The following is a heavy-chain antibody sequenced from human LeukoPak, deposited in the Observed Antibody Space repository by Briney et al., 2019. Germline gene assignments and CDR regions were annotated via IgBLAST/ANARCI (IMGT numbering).Heavy chain of an antibody. Sequence: SETLTLSCTASGGTVRSSCIYWGWIRQPPGKGLEWIGSIYYSGSTYYNPSLKSRVTIAVDTSKNQFSLKLRSVTAADAAVYYCASPSLWDDYFDIWGQGTLVTVSS. V-gene: IGHV4-39*01. CDR1: GGTVRSSCIY. D-gene: IGHD1-1*01. CDR2: IYYSGST. CDR3: ASPSLWDDYFDI. J-gene: IGHJ3*02.